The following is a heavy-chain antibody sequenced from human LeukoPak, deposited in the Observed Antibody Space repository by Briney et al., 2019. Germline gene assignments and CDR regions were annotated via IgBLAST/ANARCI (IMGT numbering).Heavy chain of an antibody. J-gene: IGHJ4*02. D-gene: IGHD5-18*01. V-gene: IGHV1-2*02. CDR3: ARGEYSYAYDY. CDR1: GYTFTGYY. Sequence: ASVKVSCKASGYTFTGYYIHWVRQAPGQGLEWMGWVTPNTGGTHFAQKFQGRVTMTRDTSISTAYMELTRLRSDDTAVYYCARGEYSYAYDYWGQGTLVTVSS. CDR2: VTPNTGGT.